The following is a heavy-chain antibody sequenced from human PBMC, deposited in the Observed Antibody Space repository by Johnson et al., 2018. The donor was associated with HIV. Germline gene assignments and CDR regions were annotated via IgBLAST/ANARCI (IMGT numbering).Heavy chain of an antibody. CDR2: IGTAGDT. V-gene: IGHV3-13*01. CDR1: GFTFSSYD. D-gene: IGHD6-6*01. J-gene: IGHJ3*02. Sequence: VQLVESGGGLVQPGGSLRLSCAASGFTFSSYDMHWVRQATGKGLEWVSAIGTAGDTYYPGSVKGRFTISRETAKNSLYLQMNSLRAGDTAVYYCARGGIAARIDAFDIWGQGTMVTVSS. CDR3: ARGGIAARIDAFDI.